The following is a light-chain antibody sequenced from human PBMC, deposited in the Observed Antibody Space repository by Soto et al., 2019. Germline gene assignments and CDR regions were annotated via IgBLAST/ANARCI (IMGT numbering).Light chain of an antibody. CDR1: QTIRST. J-gene: IGKJ1*01. CDR2: GAS. V-gene: IGKV3-15*01. CDR3: QQYNSWLWT. Sequence: EIVMTQSPATLSVSPGERATLSCRASQTIRSTLAWYQQKPGQAPRLLIYGASTRATGIPARFSGSGSGTEFTLTISSLQSEDFAVYYCQQYNSWLWTFGQGTKVDIK.